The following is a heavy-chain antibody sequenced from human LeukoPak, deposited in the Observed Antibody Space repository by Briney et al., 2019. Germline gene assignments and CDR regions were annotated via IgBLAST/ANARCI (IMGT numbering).Heavy chain of an antibody. CDR2: IKQDGSEK. J-gene: IGHJ3*02. CDR3: ARSAWSMVRGVIDAFDI. D-gene: IGHD3-10*01. Sequence: GGSLRLSCAASGFTFSSYWMSWVRQAPGKGLEWVANIKQDGSEKYYVDSVKGRFTISRDNSKNTLYLQMNSLRAEDTAVYYCARSAWSMVRGVIDAFDIWGQGTMVTVSS. CDR1: GFTFSSYW. V-gene: IGHV3-7*03.